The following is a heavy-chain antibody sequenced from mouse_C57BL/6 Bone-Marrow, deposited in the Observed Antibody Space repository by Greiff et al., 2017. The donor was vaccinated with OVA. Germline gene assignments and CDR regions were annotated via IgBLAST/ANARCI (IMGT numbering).Heavy chain of an antibody. CDR1: GYSITSGYY. D-gene: IGHD1-1*01. J-gene: IGHJ2*01. V-gene: IGHV3-6*01. CDR2: INFDGSN. CDR3: EREGYYYGGSSGFDY. Sequence: EVQRVESGPGLVKPSQSLSLTCSVSGYSITSGYYWNWIRQFPGNKLEWRGYINFDGSNNYNPSLKNQISLTRDTSKNQFFLKLNSVTTEDTATYSCEREGYYYGGSSGFDYWGQGTTLTVSS.